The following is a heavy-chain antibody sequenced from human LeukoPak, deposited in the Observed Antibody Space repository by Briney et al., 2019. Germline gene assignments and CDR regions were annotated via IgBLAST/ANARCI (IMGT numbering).Heavy chain of an antibody. CDR3: ARGVYYYDSSGYLTFDY. V-gene: IGHV3-21*01. J-gene: IGHJ4*02. CDR2: ISSSSSYI. CDR1: GFTFSSYS. Sequence: GGSLRLSCAASGFTFSSYSMNWVCQAPGKGLEWVSSISSSSSYIYYADSVKGRFTISRDNAKNSLYLQMNSLRAEDTAVYYCARGVYYYDSSGYLTFDYWGQGTLVTVSS. D-gene: IGHD3-22*01.